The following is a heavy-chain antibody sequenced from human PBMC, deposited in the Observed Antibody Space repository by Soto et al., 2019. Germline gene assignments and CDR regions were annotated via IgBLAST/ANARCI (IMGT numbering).Heavy chain of an antibody. D-gene: IGHD5-18*01. CDR1: GFTFSSYG. J-gene: IGHJ4*02. V-gene: IGHV3-30*18. Sequence: VGSLRLSCASSGFTFSSYGMHCVRQAPGKWLEWVAVISYDGSNKYYADSVKGRFTISRDNSKNTLYLQMNSLRAEDTAVYYCAKTYSSDFDYWGQGTLVTVSS. CDR2: ISYDGSNK. CDR3: AKTYSSDFDY.